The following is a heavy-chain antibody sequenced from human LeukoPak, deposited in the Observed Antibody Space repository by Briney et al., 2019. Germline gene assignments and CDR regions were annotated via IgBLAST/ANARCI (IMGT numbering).Heavy chain of an antibody. Sequence: GASVKVSCKASGYRFSDYGINWVRQAPGQGLEWMGWITPYNGNTEYAQKVQGRVTLTTDTSTSTAYMELRSLRSDDTAVYYCARAVAAAGTEYYYYYMDVWGKGTTVTVSS. CDR2: ITPYNGNT. CDR3: ARAVAAAGTEYYYYYMDV. V-gene: IGHV1-18*01. D-gene: IGHD6-13*01. J-gene: IGHJ6*03. CDR1: GYRFSDYG.